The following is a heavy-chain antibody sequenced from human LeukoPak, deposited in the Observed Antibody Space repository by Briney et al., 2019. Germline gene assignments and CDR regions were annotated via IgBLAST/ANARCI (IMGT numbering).Heavy chain of an antibody. Sequence: PGGSLRLSCAASGFTFSSYEMNWVRQAPGKGLEWVSYISSSGSTIYYADSVKGRFTISRDNAKNSLYLQMNSLRAEDTAVYYCARDPWGGYFDYWGQGTLVTVSP. D-gene: IGHD3-16*01. CDR1: GFTFSSYE. J-gene: IGHJ4*02. CDR3: ARDPWGGYFDY. CDR2: ISSSGSTI. V-gene: IGHV3-48*03.